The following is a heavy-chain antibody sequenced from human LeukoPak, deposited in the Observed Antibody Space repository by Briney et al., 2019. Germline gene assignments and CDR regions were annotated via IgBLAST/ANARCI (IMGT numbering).Heavy chain of an antibody. D-gene: IGHD2-2*02. CDR2: INPNSGGT. J-gene: IGHJ5*02. V-gene: IGHV1-2*02. CDR1: GYTLTGYY. Sequence: ASVKVSCKASGYTLTGYYMHWVRQAPGQGLEWMGWINPNSGGTNYAQKFQGRVTMTRDTSISTAYMELSRLRSDDTAVYYCAREISYCSSTSCYMGGWFDPWGQGTLVTVSS. CDR3: AREISYCSSTSCYMGGWFDP.